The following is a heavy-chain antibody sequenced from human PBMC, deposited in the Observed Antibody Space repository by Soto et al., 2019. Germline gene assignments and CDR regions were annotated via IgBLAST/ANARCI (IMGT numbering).Heavy chain of an antibody. CDR2: INSGGSST. CDR1: GFTFSSYW. CDR3: ARALERGYSGYVGY. Sequence: GGSLRLSCAASGFTFSSYWMHWVRQALGKGLVWVLRINSGGSSTSYADSVKGRFTISRDNAKNTLYLQMNSLRAEDTAVYYCARALERGYSGYVGYWGQGTLVTVSS. V-gene: IGHV3-74*01. D-gene: IGHD5-12*01. J-gene: IGHJ4*02.